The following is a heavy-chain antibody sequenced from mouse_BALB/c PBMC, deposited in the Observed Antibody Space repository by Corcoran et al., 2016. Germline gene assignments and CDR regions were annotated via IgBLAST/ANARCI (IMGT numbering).Heavy chain of an antibody. J-gene: IGHJ3*01. V-gene: IGHV1-18*01. CDR1: GYTFTEYT. CDR3: TRGDLYYGNYVDLAY. Sequence: EVQLQQSGPEQVKPGASVKISCKTSGYTFTEYTMHWVKQRHGKSLEWVGGIDPKNGGTNFNQKFKGKATLTVDKSSGTAYMERRSLTSEDSAVYYCTRGDLYYGNYVDLAYWGQGTLVTVSA. CDR2: IDPKNGGT. D-gene: IGHD2-1*01.